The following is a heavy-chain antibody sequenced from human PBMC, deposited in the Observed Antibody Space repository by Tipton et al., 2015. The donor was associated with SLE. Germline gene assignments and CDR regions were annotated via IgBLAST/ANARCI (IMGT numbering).Heavy chain of an antibody. CDR3: ARLAMGYSSGWYAGGAFDI. V-gene: IGHV4-34*01. D-gene: IGHD6-19*01. CDR2: INHSGST. CDR1: GGSFSGYY. Sequence: TLSLTCAVYGGSFSGYYWSWIRQPPGKGLEWIGEINHSGSTNYNPPLKSRVTISVDTSKNQFSLKLSSVTAADTAVYYCARLAMGYSSGWYAGGAFDIWGQGTMVTVSS. J-gene: IGHJ3*02.